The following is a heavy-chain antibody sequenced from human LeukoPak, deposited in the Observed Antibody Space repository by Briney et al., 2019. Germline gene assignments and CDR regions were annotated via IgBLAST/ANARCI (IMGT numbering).Heavy chain of an antibody. Sequence: GGSLRLSCAASGFTFSSYSMNWVRQAPGKGLEWVSSISSSSSYIYYADSVKGRFTISRDNAKNSLYLQMNSLRAEDTAVYYCARDKGRGSSSSPLGYFDYWGQGTLVTVSS. V-gene: IGHV3-21*01. CDR1: GFTFSSYS. CDR2: ISSSSSYI. CDR3: ARDKGRGSSSSPLGYFDY. D-gene: IGHD6-6*01. J-gene: IGHJ4*02.